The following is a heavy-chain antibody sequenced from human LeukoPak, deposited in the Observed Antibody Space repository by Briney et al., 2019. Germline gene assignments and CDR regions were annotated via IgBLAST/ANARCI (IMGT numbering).Heavy chain of an antibody. CDR2: ISGSGGST. J-gene: IGHJ4*02. V-gene: IGHV3-23*01. Sequence: AGGSLRLSCAASGSTFSSYGMSWVRQAPGKGLEWVSAISGSGGSTYYADSVKGRFTISRDNSKNTLYLQMNSLRAEDTAVYYCARFPRYSSGWLRSQGKAFDYWGQGTLVTVSS. CDR1: GSTFSSYG. D-gene: IGHD6-19*01. CDR3: ARFPRYSSGWLRSQGKAFDY.